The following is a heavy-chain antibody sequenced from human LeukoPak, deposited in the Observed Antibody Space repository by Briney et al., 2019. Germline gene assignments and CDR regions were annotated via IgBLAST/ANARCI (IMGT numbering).Heavy chain of an antibody. Sequence: PSEPLSLTCTVSGGPIPGYYLSGMRQPPGRGLEYIGYVSYSGNTNYNPSLKRRVTISVDTSKNQFSLKLTSLTAADTAIYFCARDRGSNWNDPGLHYWGRGTLVTVSS. V-gene: IGHV4-59*01. CDR3: ARDRGSNWNDPGLHY. CDR1: GGPIPGYY. D-gene: IGHD1-1*01. J-gene: IGHJ4*02. CDR2: VSYSGNT.